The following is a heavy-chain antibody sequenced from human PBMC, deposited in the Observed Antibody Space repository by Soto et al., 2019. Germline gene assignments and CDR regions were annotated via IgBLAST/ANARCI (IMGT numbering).Heavy chain of an antibody. CDR3: AREPLDGMDV. CDR1: GGSVNTGDNY. J-gene: IGHJ6*02. V-gene: IGHV4-30-4*01. Sequence: HVQLHQSGPRLVKPSQTLSLECSVIGGSVNTGDNYWSWVRQSPGRGLEWIGYIYHTGNTFYNPALGNRVTMSVDASKNQFSLTLTSVTAADTAVYFCAREPLDGMDVWGQGTNVTVSS. CDR2: IYHTGNT.